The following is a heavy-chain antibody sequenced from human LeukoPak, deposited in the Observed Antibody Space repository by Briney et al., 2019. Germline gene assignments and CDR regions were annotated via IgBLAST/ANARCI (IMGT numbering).Heavy chain of an antibody. J-gene: IGHJ4*02. CDR3: AKAAGGYYYHFDY. D-gene: IGHD3-22*01. CDR1: GFTVDDYA. CDR2: ISWNSGSI. V-gene: IGHV3-9*01. Sequence: GGSLRLSCAASGFTVDDYAMHWVRQAPGKGLEWVSGISWNSGSIGYADSVKGRFTISRDNAKNSLYLQMNSLRAEDTALYYCAKAAGGYYYHFDYWGQGTLVTVSS.